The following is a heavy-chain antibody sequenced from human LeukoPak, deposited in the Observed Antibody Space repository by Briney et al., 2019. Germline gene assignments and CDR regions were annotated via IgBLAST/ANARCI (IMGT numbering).Heavy chain of an antibody. J-gene: IGHJ4*02. CDR1: GYTFAGVY. V-gene: IGHV1-2*02. CDR3: ARGGDDSGLYFAY. D-gene: IGHD3-22*01. Sequence: GASVKVSCKASGYTFAGVYIHWVRQAPGQGLEWMAWINPQSGATNYAQKFRGRVTMTRGVSISTAYMEVTSLTFDDTAVYYCARGGDDSGLYFAYWGQGTLVTVSS. CDR2: INPQSGAT.